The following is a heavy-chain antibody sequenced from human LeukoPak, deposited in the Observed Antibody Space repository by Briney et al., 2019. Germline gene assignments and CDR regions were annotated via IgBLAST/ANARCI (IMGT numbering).Heavy chain of an antibody. CDR1: GFTFSTYS. V-gene: IGHV3-48*03. CDR3: ARRFDS. Sequence: PGGSLRLSCAASGFTFSTYSMNWVRQAPGKGLEWVSYISSTGTIYYADSVKGRFTISRDNAKNSLYLQMNSLRAEDTAIYYCARRFDSWGQGTLATVSS. J-gene: IGHJ4*02. CDR2: ISSTGTI.